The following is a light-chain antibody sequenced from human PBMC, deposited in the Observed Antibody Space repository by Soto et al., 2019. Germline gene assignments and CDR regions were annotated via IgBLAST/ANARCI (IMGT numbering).Light chain of an antibody. Sequence: EIVMTQSPATLSASPGERATLSCRASQSVSSNLAWYQQKPGQAPRLLIYGASTRATGIPARFSGSGSGTEFTLTISSLQAEDFAVYYWQQYNNWRGTFGQGTKVEIK. CDR1: QSVSSN. CDR2: GAS. J-gene: IGKJ1*01. CDR3: QQYNNWRGT. V-gene: IGKV3-15*01.